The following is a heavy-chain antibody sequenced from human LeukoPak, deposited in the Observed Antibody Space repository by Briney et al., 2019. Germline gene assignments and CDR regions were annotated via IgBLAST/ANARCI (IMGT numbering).Heavy chain of an antibody. CDR3: ARVNDYDSGSLYRPIDY. CDR2: IKQDESEK. CDR1: GFTFNNYW. D-gene: IGHD3-10*01. Sequence: GGSLRLSCEASGFTFNNYWMSWFRQAPGKGLEWVANIKQDESEKNYVDSVKGRFTISRDNVKSSLYLQMNSLRAEDTAVYSCARVNDYDSGSLYRPIDYWGQGTLVTVSS. V-gene: IGHV3-7*01. J-gene: IGHJ4*02.